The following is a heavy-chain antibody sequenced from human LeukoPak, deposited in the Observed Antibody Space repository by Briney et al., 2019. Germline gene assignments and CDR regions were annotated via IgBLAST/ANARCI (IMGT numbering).Heavy chain of an antibody. CDR1: GFTFSSYG. CDR3: AKEVVGATRYFDY. V-gene: IGHV3-33*06. J-gene: IGHJ4*02. CDR2: IWYDGSNK. D-gene: IGHD1-26*01. Sequence: PGRFLRLSCAASGFTFSSYGMHWVRQAPGKGLEWVAVIWYDGSNKYYADSVKGRFTISRDNSKNTLYLQMNSLRAEDTAVYYCAKEVVGATRYFDYWGQGTLVTVSS.